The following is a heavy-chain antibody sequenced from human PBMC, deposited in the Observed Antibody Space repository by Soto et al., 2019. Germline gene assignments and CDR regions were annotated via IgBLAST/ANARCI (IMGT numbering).Heavy chain of an antibody. V-gene: IGHV3-23*01. CDR2: ISDSGGLT. CDR3: AKENYVLRFLESGTYNWFDP. D-gene: IGHD3-3*01. CDR1: GFAFSSHP. J-gene: IGHJ5*02. Sequence: PGGSLRLSCAASGFAFSSHPMSWVRQAPERGLEWVSGISDSGGLTYNADSVKGRFTISRDNSKNTLYLQMNRLRAEDTAVYYCAKENYVLRFLESGTYNWFDPWGQGTLVTVSS.